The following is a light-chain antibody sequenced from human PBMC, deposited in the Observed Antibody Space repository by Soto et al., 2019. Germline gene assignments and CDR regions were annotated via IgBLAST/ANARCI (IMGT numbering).Light chain of an antibody. CDR2: GAS. J-gene: IGKJ1*01. CDR3: QQYGRSPTT. CDR1: QSVSSN. Sequence: EIVLTQSPATLSLSPGERATLSWRASQSVSSNFAWYQQKPGQAPRLLIYGASTRATGIPARFSGSGSGTDFTLTISRLEPEDFAVYYCQQYGRSPTTFGQGTKVDI. V-gene: IGKV3-20*01.